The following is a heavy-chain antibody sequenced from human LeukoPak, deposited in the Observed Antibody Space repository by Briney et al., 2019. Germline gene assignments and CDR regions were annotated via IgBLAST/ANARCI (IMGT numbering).Heavy chain of an antibody. CDR1: GFTFSSYA. J-gene: IGHJ6*02. CDR3: ARAPNKTPEGFYGMDV. V-gene: IGHV3-23*01. Sequence: PGGSLRLSCAASGFTFSSYAMSWVRQAPGKGLEWVSAISGSGGSTYYADSVKGRFTISRDNSKNTLYLQMNSLRAEDTAVYYCARAPNKTPEGFYGMDVWGQGTTVTVSS. D-gene: IGHD2-8*01. CDR2: ISGSGGST.